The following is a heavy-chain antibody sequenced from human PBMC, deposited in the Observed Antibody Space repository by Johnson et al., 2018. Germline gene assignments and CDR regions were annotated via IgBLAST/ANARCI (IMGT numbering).Heavy chain of an antibody. CDR3: AREEGGSNAFDI. CDR2: IWYDGSNK. V-gene: IGHV3-33*01. D-gene: IGHD3-10*01. Sequence: QVQLVQSGGGVVQPGRSLRLSCAASGFTFSNYGMHWVRQAPGKGLEWVAVIWYDGSNKYYADSVKGRFTISRDNSKNTLYLQMNSLRAEDTAVYYCAREEGGSNAFDIWGQGTMVTVSS. J-gene: IGHJ3*02. CDR1: GFTFSNYG.